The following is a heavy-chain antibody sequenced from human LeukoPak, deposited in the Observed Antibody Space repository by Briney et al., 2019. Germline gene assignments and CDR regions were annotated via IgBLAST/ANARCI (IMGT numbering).Heavy chain of an antibody. J-gene: IGHJ5*02. D-gene: IGHD6-19*01. Sequence: GGSLRLSCAASGFTFSDYYMSWIRQAPGKGLEWVSYISSSGSTIYYADSVKGRFTISRDNAKHSLYLQMNSLRAEDTAVYYCARPGASGWYKDNWFDPWGQGTVVTVSS. CDR2: ISSSGSTI. CDR3: ARPGASGWYKDNWFDP. CDR1: GFTFSDYY. V-gene: IGHV3-11*01.